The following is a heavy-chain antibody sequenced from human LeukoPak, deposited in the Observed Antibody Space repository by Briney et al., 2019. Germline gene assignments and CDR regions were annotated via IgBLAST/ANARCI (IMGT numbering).Heavy chain of an antibody. D-gene: IGHD2-2*01. CDR2: KKKEESEK. Sequence: GGSLRLSCAASGFTFSIYWMSGVPQAPGKGVEWGANKKKEESEKYYVASVKGQFTISRDNAKNSLYLQMNSLRAEDTAVYYCAREPIVVVPAAMRENWFDPWGQGTLVTVSS. V-gene: IGHV3-7*01. CDR1: GFTFSIYW. J-gene: IGHJ5*02. CDR3: AREPIVVVPAAMRENWFDP.